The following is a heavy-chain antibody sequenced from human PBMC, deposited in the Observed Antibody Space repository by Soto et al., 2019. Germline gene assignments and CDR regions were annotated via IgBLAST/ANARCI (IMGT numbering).Heavy chain of an antibody. D-gene: IGHD3-22*01. CDR1: GGTFKNYA. J-gene: IGHJ4*02. Sequence: RASVKVSCKVSGGTFKNYAISWVRQAPGQGLEWVGGILPVFDELNYAPKLQGRVTITADEVTSTAHLELGSLTSEDTAVYFCARASDTSGYYYWGQGTLVTVSS. CDR2: ILPVFDEL. CDR3: ARASDTSGYYY. V-gene: IGHV1-69*13.